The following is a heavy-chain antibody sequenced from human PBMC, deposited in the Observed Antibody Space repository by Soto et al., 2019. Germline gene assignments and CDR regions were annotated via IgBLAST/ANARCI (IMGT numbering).Heavy chain of an antibody. D-gene: IGHD3-10*01. CDR1: SGSISSGDW. Sequence: QVQLQESGPGLVKPSGTLSLTCAVSSGSISSGDWWSWVRQPPGKGLEWIGDIYHSGSTNYNPSRASRVTISVDKSKNQFSLKLRSVTAADTAVYYCARVYGFGETQGYFDYWGQGTLVTVSS. CDR3: ARVYGFGETQGYFDY. V-gene: IGHV4-4*02. J-gene: IGHJ4*02. CDR2: IYHSGST.